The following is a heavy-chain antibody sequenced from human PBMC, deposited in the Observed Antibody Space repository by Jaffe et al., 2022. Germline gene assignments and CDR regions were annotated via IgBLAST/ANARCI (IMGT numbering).Heavy chain of an antibody. CDR1: GGSISSSSYY. CDR2: IYYSGST. CDR3: ATWFPNWNHLGYY. D-gene: IGHD1-20*01. Sequence: QLQLQESGPGLVKPSETLSLTCTVSGGSISSSSYYWGWIRQPPGKGLEWIGSIYYSGSTYYNPSLKSRVTISVDTSKNQFSLKLSSVTAADTAVYYCATWFPNWNHLGYYWGQGTLVTVSS. V-gene: IGHV4-39*01. J-gene: IGHJ4*02.